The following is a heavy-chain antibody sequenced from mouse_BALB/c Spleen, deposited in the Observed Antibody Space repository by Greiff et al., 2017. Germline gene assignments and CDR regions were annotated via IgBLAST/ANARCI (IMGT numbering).Heavy chain of an antibody. Sequence: QVQLKQSAAELARPGASVKMSCKASGYTFTSYTMHWVKQRPGQGLEWIGYINPSSGYTEYNQKFKDKTTLTADTSSSTAYMQLSSLTSEDSAVYYCARSVLYDYSMDYWGQGTSVTVSS. V-gene: IGHV1-4*02. CDR1: GYTFTSYT. CDR2: INPSSGYT. D-gene: IGHD2-3*01. CDR3: ARSVLYDYSMDY. J-gene: IGHJ4*01.